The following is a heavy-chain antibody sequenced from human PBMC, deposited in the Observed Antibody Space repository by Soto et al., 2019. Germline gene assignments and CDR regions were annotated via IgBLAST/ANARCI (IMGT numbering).Heavy chain of an antibody. Sequence: SETLSLTCAVYGGFLSESYWTWIRQPPGKGLEWIGEINHAAATNYNPSLKSRVTMSVDTAQSQFSLKLNSVTATDTAVYYCARLHITRVRGVANYWGQGTLVTVSS. V-gene: IGHV4-34*01. CDR3: ARLHITRVRGVANY. CDR2: INHAAAT. CDR1: GGFLSESY. J-gene: IGHJ4*02. D-gene: IGHD3-10*01.